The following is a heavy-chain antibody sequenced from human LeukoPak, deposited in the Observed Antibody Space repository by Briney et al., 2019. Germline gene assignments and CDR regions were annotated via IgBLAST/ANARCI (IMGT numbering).Heavy chain of an antibody. J-gene: IGHJ4*02. CDR2: IYHSGST. Sequence: IGSIYHSGSTYYNPSLKSRVTISVDTSKNQFSLKLSSVTAADTAVYYCARIGFGRMSGLDYWGQGTLVTVSS. D-gene: IGHD3-3*01. V-gene: IGHV4-38-2*01. CDR3: ARIGFGRMSGLDY.